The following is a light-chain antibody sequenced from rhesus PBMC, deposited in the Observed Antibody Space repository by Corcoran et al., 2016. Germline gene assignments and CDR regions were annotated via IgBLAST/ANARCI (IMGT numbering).Light chain of an antibody. Sequence: DIQMTQSPSSLSASVGDTVTITCRASQGISSYLAWYQQKPGKAPKPLIYYASNLESGVPSRFSGSGSGTEFTLTSSSLQPEDFATYYCQQYNSAPLTVGGGTKVEIK. CDR3: QQYNSAPLT. J-gene: IGKJ4*01. CDR1: QGISSY. V-gene: IGKV1-37*01. CDR2: YAS.